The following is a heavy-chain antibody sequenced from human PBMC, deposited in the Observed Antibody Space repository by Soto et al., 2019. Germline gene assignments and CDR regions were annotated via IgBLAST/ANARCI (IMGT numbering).Heavy chain of an antibody. V-gene: IGHV3-30*04. CDR3: ARDLSRGITMIALEIHY. CDR1: GFTFSNYA. D-gene: IGHD3-22*01. CDR2: ISYDGSNK. Sequence: GGSLRLTCVGSGFTFSNYAIHWVRQAPGKGLELVAIISYDGSNKYYTESVRGRFTVSRDNPKNTVYLQMSTLRPEDTAVYYCARDLSRGITMIALEIHYWGQGTRVTVSS. J-gene: IGHJ4*02.